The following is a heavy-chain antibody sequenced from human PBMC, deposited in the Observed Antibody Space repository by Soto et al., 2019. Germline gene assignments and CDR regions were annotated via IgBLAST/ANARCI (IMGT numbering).Heavy chain of an antibody. Sequence: PSQPLSLPCPISGDSVSSNSAAWNWIRQSPSRGLEWLGRTYYRSKWYYGYAVSVKSRITINPDTSKNQFSLQLNSVTPEDTAVYYCARIHSSSSSDMDVWGQGTTVTVS. CDR3: ARIHSSSSSDMDV. D-gene: IGHD6-6*01. J-gene: IGHJ6*02. CDR1: GDSVSSNSAA. CDR2: TYYRSKWYY. V-gene: IGHV6-1*01.